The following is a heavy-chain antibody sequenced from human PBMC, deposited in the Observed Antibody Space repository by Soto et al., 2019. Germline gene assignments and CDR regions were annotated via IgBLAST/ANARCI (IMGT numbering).Heavy chain of an antibody. J-gene: IGHJ4*02. CDR3: AKDRHYYGSGPPTLFDY. CDR1: GFTFSSYA. V-gene: IGHV3-23*01. Sequence: GGSLRLSCAASGFTFSSYAMSWVRQAPGKGLEWVSAISGSGGSTYYADSVKDRFTISRDNSKNTLYLQMNSLRAEDTAVYYCAKDRHYYGSGPPTLFDYWGQGTLVTVSS. CDR2: ISGSGGST. D-gene: IGHD3-10*01.